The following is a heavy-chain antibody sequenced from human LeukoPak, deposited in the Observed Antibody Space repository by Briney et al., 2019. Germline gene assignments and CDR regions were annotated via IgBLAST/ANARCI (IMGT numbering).Heavy chain of an antibody. CDR1: GYTFTSYG. V-gene: IGHV1-18*01. D-gene: IGHD2-2*02. CDR3: ARDRDIVVVPAAISGYYYYGMDV. CDR2: ISAYNGNT. J-gene: IGHJ6*02. Sequence: ASVKVSCKASGYTFTSYGISWVRQAPGQGLEWMGWISAYNGNTNYAQKLQGRVTMTTDTSTSTAYMELGSLRSDDTAVYYCARDRDIVVVPAAISGYYYYGMDVWGQGTTVTVSS.